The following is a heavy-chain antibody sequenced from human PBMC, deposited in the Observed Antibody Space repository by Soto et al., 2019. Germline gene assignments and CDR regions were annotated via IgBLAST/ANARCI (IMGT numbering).Heavy chain of an antibody. CDR3: ARGPKASGLGAYYYYGKDG. J-gene: IGHJ6*02. CDR2: IYYSGST. Sequence: SETLSLTCTVSGGSISSYYWTWIRQPPGKGLEWIGYIYYSGSTNYNPSLKSRVTISVDTSKNQFSLKLSSVTAADTAVYYCARGPKASGLGAYYYYGKDGWGQGTTGTGSS. D-gene: IGHD3-10*01. V-gene: IGHV4-59*12. CDR1: GGSISSYY.